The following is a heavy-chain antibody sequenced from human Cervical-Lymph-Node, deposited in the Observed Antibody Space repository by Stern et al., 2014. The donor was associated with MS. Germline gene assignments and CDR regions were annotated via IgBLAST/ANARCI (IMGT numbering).Heavy chain of an antibody. CDR1: SGFIGNNY. V-gene: IGHV4-59*01. D-gene: IGHD3-16*02. J-gene: IGHJ4*02. CDR3: ARAGPYDYIWGNFRHRAFYFDS. Sequence: VHLVESGPGLVKPSETLSLMCSVSSGFIGNNYWSWIRQPAGKGLEWIGHLSYSGSTYYNPSLKSRVTISLDTSKNQLSLRLSSVTAADTAVYYCARAGPYDYIWGNFRHRAFYFDSWGQGALVTVSS. CDR2: LSYSGST.